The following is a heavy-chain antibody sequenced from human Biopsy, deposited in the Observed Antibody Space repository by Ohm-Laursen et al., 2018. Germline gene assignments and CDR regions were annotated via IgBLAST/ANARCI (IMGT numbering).Heavy chain of an antibody. CDR3: GNEVHGRDY. V-gene: IGHV4-34*08. D-gene: IGHD2-15*01. Sequence: SQTLSLTWVVFGKTFSDYQWSWIRQPPGKGLEWIGQINQAGTTSYNPSLKSRVSISADASKYEFSLRLTSVTAADTAVYLCGNEVHGRDYWGLGAQVTVSS. CDR2: INQAGTT. J-gene: IGHJ4*02. CDR1: GKTFSDYQ.